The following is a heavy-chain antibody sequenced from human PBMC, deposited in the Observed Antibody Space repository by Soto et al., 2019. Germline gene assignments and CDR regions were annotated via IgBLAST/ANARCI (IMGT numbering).Heavy chain of an antibody. CDR1: GFSLSTSGVG. V-gene: IGHV2-5*02. J-gene: IGHJ5*02. Sequence: HITLKESGPTLVEPTQTLTPTCAFSGFSLSTSGVGVGWIRQPPGKALEWLAFIYWDDDKRYSPSLKTRLTIIKDTSINQVVLIMTNIDPLDTATYYCAYRQEYRGSWDSGWFDPWGQGTLVTVSS. D-gene: IGHD6-13*01. CDR2: IYWDDDK. CDR3: AYRQEYRGSWDSGWFDP.